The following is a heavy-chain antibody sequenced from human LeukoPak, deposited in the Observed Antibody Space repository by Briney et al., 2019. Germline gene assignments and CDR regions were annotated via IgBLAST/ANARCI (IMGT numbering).Heavy chain of an antibody. V-gene: IGHV6-1*01. CDR1: GDSVSSNSAA. D-gene: IGHD3-22*01. CDR2: TYYRSKWYN. Sequence: SQTLSLTCAISGDSVSSNSAAWXXIRQSPSRGLEXLGRTYYRSKWYNDYAVSVQSRITINPDTSKNQFSLQLNSVTPEDTAVYYCASYDSSFRYFDLWGRGTLVTVSS. CDR3: ASYDSSFRYFDL. J-gene: IGHJ2*01.